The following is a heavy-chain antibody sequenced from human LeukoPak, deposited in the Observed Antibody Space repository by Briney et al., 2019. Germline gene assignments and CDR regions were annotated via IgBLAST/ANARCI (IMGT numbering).Heavy chain of an antibody. Sequence: PGGSLRLSCSASGYTFSTYAMHWVRQAPGKGLEYVSAISSDGRITYYANSVKGRFTTSRDNSKNTLYLQMGSLRVEDMAVYYCARVSGWYWFDKWGQGTLVTVSS. CDR2: ISSDGRIT. V-gene: IGHV3-64*01. CDR3: ARVSGWYWFDK. D-gene: IGHD6-19*01. J-gene: IGHJ4*02. CDR1: GYTFSTYA.